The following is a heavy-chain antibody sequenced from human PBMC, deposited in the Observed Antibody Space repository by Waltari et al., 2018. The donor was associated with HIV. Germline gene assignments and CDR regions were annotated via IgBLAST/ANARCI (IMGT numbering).Heavy chain of an antibody. CDR3: ARDYRGESGGSPFDY. Sequence: EVQLVESGGGLVQPGGSLRLSCTVSGFTVNLNYMSWIRQAPGEGLEWVLVCYSGVAAEYAESVRGRFTISRDNSKNTLYLQMNSLRAEDTAVYYCARDYRGESGGSPFDYWGQGTLVTVSS. CDR2: CYSGVAA. J-gene: IGHJ4*02. CDR1: GFTVNLNY. D-gene: IGHD2-15*01. V-gene: IGHV3-66*01.